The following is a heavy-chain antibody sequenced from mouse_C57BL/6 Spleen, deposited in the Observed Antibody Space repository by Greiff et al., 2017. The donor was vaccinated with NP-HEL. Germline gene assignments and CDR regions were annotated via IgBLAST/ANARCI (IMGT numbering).Heavy chain of an antibody. CDR1: GYSITSGYY. CDR3: ARKAAQAHFDY. V-gene: IGHV3-6*01. J-gene: IGHJ2*01. CDR2: ISYAGSN. Sequence: DVQLQESGPGLVKPSQSLSLTCSVTGYSITSGYYWNWIRQFPGNKLEWMGYISYAGSNNYNPSLKNRISITRDTSKNQFFLKLNSVTTEDTATYYCARKAAQAHFDYWGQGTTLTVSS. D-gene: IGHD3-2*02.